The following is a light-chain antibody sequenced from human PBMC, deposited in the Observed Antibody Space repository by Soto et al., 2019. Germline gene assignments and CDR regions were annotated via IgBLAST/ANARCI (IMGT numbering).Light chain of an antibody. CDR1: QSVSSSY. J-gene: IGKJ1*01. Sequence: EIVLTQSPGTLSLSPGERATLSCRASQSVSSSYLAWYQQKPGQAPRLLIYGTSKRAAGIPDRFSGSGSGTDFTLTISRLEPGDFAVYYCQQYLDWPRTFGQGTKVDIK. V-gene: IGKV3-20*01. CDR2: GTS. CDR3: QQYLDWPRT.